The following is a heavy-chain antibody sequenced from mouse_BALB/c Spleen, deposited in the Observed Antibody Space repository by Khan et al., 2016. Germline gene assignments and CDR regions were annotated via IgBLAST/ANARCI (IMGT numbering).Heavy chain of an antibody. CDR3: SRWQAYYRNDYVMDY. J-gene: IGHJ4*01. D-gene: IGHD2-14*01. CDR2: IDPETGGT. CDR1: GYTFTDYE. Sequence: QVQLQQSGAELVRPGASVTLSCKASGYTFTDYEIHWVKQTPVHGLEWIGSIDPETGGTAYNQKFKGKPFLTADKSSSTAYMALRSLTIEDSAVYYWSRWQAYYRNDYVMDYWGQGTSVTVSS. V-gene: IGHV1-15*01.